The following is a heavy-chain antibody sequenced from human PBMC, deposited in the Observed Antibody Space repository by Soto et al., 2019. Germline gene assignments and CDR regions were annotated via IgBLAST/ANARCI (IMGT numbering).Heavy chain of an antibody. D-gene: IGHD3-22*01. CDR3: ARNYYDSSGYYYGGAFDI. J-gene: IGHJ3*02. V-gene: IGHV3-66*01. CDR2: IYGGDTT. CDR1: GFTVSNIY. Sequence: PGGSLGLSCAVSGFTVSNIYMSWVRQAPGKALECVSVIYGGDTTYYADSVKGRFTVSRDDSKNTLYLQMNSLRAEDTAVYYCARNYYDSSGYYYGGAFDIWGQGTMVTVSS.